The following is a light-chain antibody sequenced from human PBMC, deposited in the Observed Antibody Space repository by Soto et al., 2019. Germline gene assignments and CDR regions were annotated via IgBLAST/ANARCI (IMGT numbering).Light chain of an antibody. Sequence: DSQMTLSPASVSASVGDRVTSTCRASQDIGDRSAWLQQQPGTARQYLIQAASIFQSGVPSMFSGSGSGTDFLLTINHLQHEDVASYFCLQVYCFPRTFGLGTKVDIK. V-gene: IGKV1-12*01. CDR2: AAS. CDR3: LQVYCFPRT. J-gene: IGKJ1*01. CDR1: QDIGDR.